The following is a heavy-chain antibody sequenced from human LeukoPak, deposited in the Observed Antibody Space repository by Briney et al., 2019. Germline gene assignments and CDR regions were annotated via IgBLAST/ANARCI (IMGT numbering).Heavy chain of an antibody. CDR2: ISAYNGNT. J-gene: IGHJ4*02. CDR1: GYTFTSYG. V-gene: IGHV1-18*01. D-gene: IGHD3-10*01. CDR3: ARDRGTYYGSGDEDY. Sequence: ASVKVSCKASGYTFTSYGISWVRQAPGQGLEWMGWISAYNGNTNYAQKLQGRVTMITDTSTSTAYMELRSLRSDDTAVYYCARDRGTYYGSGDEDYWGQGTLVTVSS.